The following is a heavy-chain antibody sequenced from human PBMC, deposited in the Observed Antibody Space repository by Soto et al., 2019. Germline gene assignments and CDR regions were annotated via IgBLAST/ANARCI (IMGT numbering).Heavy chain of an antibody. D-gene: IGHD3-3*01. Sequence: SETLSLTCTVSGGSISSSSYYWGWIRQPPGKGLEWIGSIYYSGSTYYNPSLKSRVTISVDTSKIQFSLKLSSVTAADTAVYYCASSTIFGVVIIYYGMDVWGQGTTVTVSS. J-gene: IGHJ6*02. CDR3: ASSTIFGVVIIYYGMDV. CDR1: GGSISSSSYY. V-gene: IGHV4-39*01. CDR2: IYYSGST.